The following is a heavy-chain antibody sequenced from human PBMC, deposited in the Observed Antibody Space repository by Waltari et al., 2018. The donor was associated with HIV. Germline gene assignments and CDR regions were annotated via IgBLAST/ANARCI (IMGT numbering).Heavy chain of an antibody. V-gene: IGHV3-64*01. CDR3: ARGVPFDY. CDR1: GLPFHTYP. Sequence: EVQLVESGGGLVQPGGSLRLFCAASGLPFHTYPVHWVRQAPGKGLEYVASIRTNGNSTFYANSVKGRFIISRDNSKNTLYFEMGSLRGEDMAVYYCARGVPFDYWGQGTLVTVSS. J-gene: IGHJ4*02. CDR2: IRTNGNST.